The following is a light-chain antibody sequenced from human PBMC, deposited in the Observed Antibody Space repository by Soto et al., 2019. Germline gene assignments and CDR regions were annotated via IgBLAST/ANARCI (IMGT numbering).Light chain of an antibody. J-gene: IGKJ2*01. V-gene: IGKV1-17*01. CDR2: SAS. CDR1: QHIRNY. Sequence: DIQMTQSPSSLSASIGDRVTITCRANQHIRNYVNWYQQRPGKAPRVLIFSASTLQSGVPSRFSGSGSGTEFTLTISSLQPEDYATYYCQQHNSFPRSFGQGTKLEIK. CDR3: QQHNSFPRS.